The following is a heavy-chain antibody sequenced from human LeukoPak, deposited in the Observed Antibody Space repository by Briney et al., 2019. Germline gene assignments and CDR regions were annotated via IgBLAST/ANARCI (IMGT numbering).Heavy chain of an antibody. CDR3: AREGSEGNFDY. CDR2: IYYSGST. Sequence: PSETLSLTCTVSGGSISSYYWSWIRQLPGKGLEWIGYIYYSGSTNYNPSLKSRVTISLDTSKDQFSLNLTSVTAADTAVYYCAREGSEGNFDYWGQGTLVTVSS. D-gene: IGHD6-25*01. J-gene: IGHJ4*02. V-gene: IGHV4-59*12. CDR1: GGSISSYY.